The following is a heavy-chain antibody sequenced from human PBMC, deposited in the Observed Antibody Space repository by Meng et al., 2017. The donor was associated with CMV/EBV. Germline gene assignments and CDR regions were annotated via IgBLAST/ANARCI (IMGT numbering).Heavy chain of an antibody. CDR1: GGSLSSSSYY. Sequence: LSLPCTVSGGSLSSSSYYWGWIRQPPGKGLEWIGSIYYSGSTYYNPSLKSRVTISVDTSKNQFSLKLSSVTAADTAVYYCVAFHYWGQGTLVTVSS. J-gene: IGHJ4*02. CDR3: VAFHY. V-gene: IGHV4-39*07. CDR2: IYYSGST.